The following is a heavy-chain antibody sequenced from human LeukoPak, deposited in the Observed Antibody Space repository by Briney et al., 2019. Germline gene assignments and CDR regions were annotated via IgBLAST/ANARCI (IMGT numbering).Heavy chain of an antibody. CDR3: ARDPYSSGWCKDAFDI. CDR1: GFTFSSYS. D-gene: IGHD6-19*01. CDR2: ISGSSSYI. Sequence: PGGSLRLPCAASGFTFSSYSMNWVRQAPGKGLEWVSSISGSSSYINYADSVKGRFTISRDNAQNSLFLQLNSLRAEDTAVYYCARDPYSSGWCKDAFDIWGQGTMVTVSS. J-gene: IGHJ3*02. V-gene: IGHV3-21*01.